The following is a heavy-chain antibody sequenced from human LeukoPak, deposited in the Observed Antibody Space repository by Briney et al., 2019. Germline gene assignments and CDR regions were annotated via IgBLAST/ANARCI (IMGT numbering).Heavy chain of an antibody. D-gene: IGHD2-2*01. J-gene: IGHJ6*03. CDR2: ISAYNGNT. CDR1: GYTFTSYG. CDR3: ARLSRYCSSTSCSYYYYYYMDV. V-gene: IGHV1-18*01. Sequence: ASVKVSCKASGYTFTSYGISWVRQAPGQGLEWMGWISAYNGNTNYAQKLQGRVTITTDTSTSTAYMELRSLRSDDTAVYYCARLSRYCSSTSCSYYYYYYMDVWGKGTTVTVSS.